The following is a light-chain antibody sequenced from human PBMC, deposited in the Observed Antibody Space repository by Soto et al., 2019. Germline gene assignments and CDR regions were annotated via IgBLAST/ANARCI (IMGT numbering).Light chain of an antibody. CDR2: DVS. J-gene: IGLJ3*02. V-gene: IGLV2-11*01. Sequence: QSALTQPRSVSGSPGQSVTISCTGTNSDIGNYNYVSWYQQYPGKAPKVMIYDVSKRPSGVPDRFSGSKSGNTASLTISGLQAEDEADYYCCSYPGSHTWVFGGGTKLTVL. CDR3: CSYPGSHTWV. CDR1: NSDIGNYNY.